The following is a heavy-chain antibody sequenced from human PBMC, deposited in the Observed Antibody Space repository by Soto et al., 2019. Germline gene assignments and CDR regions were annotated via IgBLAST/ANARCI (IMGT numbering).Heavy chain of an antibody. CDR1: GFTFSSYG. CDR2: IWYDGSNK. J-gene: IGHJ4*02. D-gene: IGHD5-12*01. Sequence: GGSLRLSFAASGFTFSSYGVHWVRQAPGKGLEWVAVIWYDGSNKYYADSVKGRFTISRDNSKNTLYLQMNSLRAEDTAVYYCARPNSIVATRRYYFDYWGQGTLVTVSS. V-gene: IGHV3-33*01. CDR3: ARPNSIVATRRYYFDY.